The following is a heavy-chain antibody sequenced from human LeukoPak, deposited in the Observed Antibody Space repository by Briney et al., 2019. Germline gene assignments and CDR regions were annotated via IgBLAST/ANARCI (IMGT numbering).Heavy chain of an antibody. V-gene: IGHV1-2*02. CDR1: GYTFTGYY. J-gene: IGHJ4*02. D-gene: IGHD1-14*01. Sequence: ASVKVSCKASGYTFTGYYMHWVRQAPGQGLEWMGWINPNSRGTNHAQKFQGRVTMTRDTSISTAYMELSRLRSDDTAMYYCAPGETAYYFDYWGQGTLVTVSS. CDR2: INPNSRGT. CDR3: APGETAYYFDY.